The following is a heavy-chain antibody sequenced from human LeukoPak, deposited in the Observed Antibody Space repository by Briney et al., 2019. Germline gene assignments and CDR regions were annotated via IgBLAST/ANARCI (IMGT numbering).Heavy chain of an antibody. CDR1: GGTFSSYA. CDR2: IIPIFGTA. Sequence: ASVKVSCKASGGTFSSYAISWVRQAPGQGLEWMGGIIPIFGTANYAQKFQGRVTITADESTSTAYMELSSLRSEDTAVYYCARNRYDILTGYYRVWFDPWGQGTPVTVSS. J-gene: IGHJ5*02. D-gene: IGHD3-9*01. CDR3: ARNRYDILTGYYRVWFDP. V-gene: IGHV1-69*13.